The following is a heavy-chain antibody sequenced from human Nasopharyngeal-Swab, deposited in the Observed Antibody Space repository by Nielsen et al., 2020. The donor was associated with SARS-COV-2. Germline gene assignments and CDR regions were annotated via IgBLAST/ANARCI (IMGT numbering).Heavy chain of an antibody. D-gene: IGHD7-27*01. V-gene: IGHV3-23*01. CDR3: AKQSANWGSYFDY. CDR2: ISAASVNT. J-gene: IGHJ4*02. CDR1: EFTFSSYA. Sequence: GGSLRLSWAASEFTFSSYAMSWVRQAPGKGLEWVSAISAASVNTQYANSVKGRFTISRDNSKNTLYLQMNTLRAEDTAIYYCAKQSANWGSYFDYWGQGTLVTVSS.